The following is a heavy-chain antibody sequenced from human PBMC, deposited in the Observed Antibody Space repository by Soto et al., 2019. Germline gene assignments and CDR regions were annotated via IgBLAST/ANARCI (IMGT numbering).Heavy chain of an antibody. CDR2: INHSGNT. D-gene: IGHD4-17*01. Sequence: QVQLQQWGAGLLKPSETLSLTCAVYGGSFSGYYWSWIRQPPGKGLEWIGEINHSGNTNYNPSLKSRVTISVDTSQNQLSLKLSSVTAADTAVYYCARVRIPGGDYYFDYWGQGTLVSVSS. CDR1: GGSFSGYY. J-gene: IGHJ4*02. V-gene: IGHV4-34*01. CDR3: ARVRIPGGDYYFDY.